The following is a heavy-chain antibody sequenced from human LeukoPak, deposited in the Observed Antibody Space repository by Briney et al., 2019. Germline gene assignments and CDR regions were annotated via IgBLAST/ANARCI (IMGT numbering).Heavy chain of an antibody. CDR2: INPSGGST. CDR3: ARDARATGGFDI. V-gene: IGHV1-46*01. Sequence: ASVKVSCKASGYTFTRYYMHWVRQAPGQGLEWMGIINPSGGSTSYAQKFQGRVTMTRDTSTSTVYMELTSLRPEDTAVYYCARDARATGGFDIWGQGTMVTVSS. D-gene: IGHD1-26*01. J-gene: IGHJ3*02. CDR1: GYTFTRYY.